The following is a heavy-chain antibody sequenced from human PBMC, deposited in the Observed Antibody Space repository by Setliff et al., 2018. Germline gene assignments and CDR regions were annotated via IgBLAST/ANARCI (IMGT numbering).Heavy chain of an antibody. J-gene: IGHJ4*02. CDR3: ATFRGYTYGYDY. CDR2: ITAYNGNT. D-gene: IGHD5-18*01. CDR1: GYSFTSYG. V-gene: IGHV1-18*01. Sequence: ASVKVSCKASGYSFTSYGISWVRQAPGQGLEWMGWITAYNGNTHYAQKLQGRVTMTTDTSTSTAYMELRSLRSDDTAVYYCATFRGYTYGYDYWGQGTLVTVSS.